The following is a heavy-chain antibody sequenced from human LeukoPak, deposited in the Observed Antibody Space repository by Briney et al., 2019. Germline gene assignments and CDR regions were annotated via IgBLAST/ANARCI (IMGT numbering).Heavy chain of an antibody. CDR2: IIPIFGTA. CDR3: ARGQFSVYSSGWYSEGFDY. J-gene: IGHJ4*02. D-gene: IGHD6-19*01. V-gene: IGHV1-69*05. Sequence: GASVKVSCKASGGTFSSYAISWVRQAPGQGLEWMGGIIPIFGTANYAQKFQGRVTITTDESTSTAYMELSSLRSEDTAVYYCARGQFSVYSSGWYSEGFDYWGQGTLVTVSS. CDR1: GGTFSSYA.